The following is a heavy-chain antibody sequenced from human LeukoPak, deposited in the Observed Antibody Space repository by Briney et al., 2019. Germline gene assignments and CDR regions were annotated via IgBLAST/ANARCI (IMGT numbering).Heavy chain of an antibody. J-gene: IGHJ3*02. CDR1: GFTLTDAW. CDR3: TKFFLGRRDYVWESYRYLAFDI. CDR2: LKSKTDGGTT. Sequence: PGGSLRLSCAASGFTLTDAWVSWVRQPPGKGLEWVGHLKSKTDGGTTDYAAPVKGRFTISRDGSKNTLYLQMNSLKTEDTAVYYCTKFFLGRRDYVWESYRYLAFDIWGHGTMVTVPS. V-gene: IGHV3-15*01. D-gene: IGHD3-16*02.